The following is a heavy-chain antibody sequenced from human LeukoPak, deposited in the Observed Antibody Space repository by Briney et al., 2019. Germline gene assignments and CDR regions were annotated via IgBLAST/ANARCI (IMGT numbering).Heavy chain of an antibody. D-gene: IGHD6-6*01. CDR3: AKIEYSSSALDS. CDR1: GFTFSSYW. CDR2: INQDGSVK. V-gene: IGHV3-7*01. J-gene: IGHJ4*02. Sequence: GGSLRLSCAASGFTFSSYWMTWVRLAPGKGLGWVGNINQDGSVKDYVYSVKGRFMISRDNARKSVYLQMNSLRAEGTAVDYGAKIEYSSSALDSWGQGTLVTVSS.